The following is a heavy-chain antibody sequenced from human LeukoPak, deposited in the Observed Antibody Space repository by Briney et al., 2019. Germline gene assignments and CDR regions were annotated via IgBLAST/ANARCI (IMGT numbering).Heavy chain of an antibody. J-gene: IGHJ4*02. CDR2: ISSSSSYI. CDR1: GFTFSSYS. Sequence: PGGSLRLSCAASGFTFSSYSMNWVRQAPGKGLEWVSSISSSSSYIYYADSVKGRFTISRDNAKNSLYLQMNSLRAEDTAVYYCASSHSSGYYFFDYWGQGTLVTVSS. D-gene: IGHD3-22*01. V-gene: IGHV3-21*01. CDR3: ASSHSSGYYFFDY.